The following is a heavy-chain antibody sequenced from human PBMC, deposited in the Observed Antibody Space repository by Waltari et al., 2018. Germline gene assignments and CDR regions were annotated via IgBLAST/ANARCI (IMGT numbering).Heavy chain of an antibody. J-gene: IGHJ4*02. CDR1: GSSLTHYG. V-gene: IGHV3-30*18. Sequence: QLQLVVSGGGVVQPGKSLRLSCAASGSSLTHYGMHWVRQAPGRGLEWVALLWFEGGDEYYADSVRGRFTISRDNSKNLLYLHMDSLRVDDTAVYYCAKDAFGNTYMDHWGQGTLVTVSS. CDR2: LWFEGGDE. D-gene: IGHD3-16*01. CDR3: AKDAFGNTYMDH.